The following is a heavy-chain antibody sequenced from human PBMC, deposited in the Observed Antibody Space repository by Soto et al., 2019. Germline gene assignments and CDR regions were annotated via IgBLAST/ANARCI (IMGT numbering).Heavy chain of an antibody. CDR1: GFTFDDYA. D-gene: IGHD4-17*01. CDR2: ISWNSGSI. Sequence: DVQLVESGGGLVQPGRSLRLSCAASGFTFDDYAMHWVRQAPGKGLEWVSGISWNSGSIGYADSVKGRFTISRDNAKNSLYLQMNSLRAEDTALYYCAKSLPYGDIDAFDIWGPGTMVTVSS. V-gene: IGHV3-9*01. CDR3: AKSLPYGDIDAFDI. J-gene: IGHJ3*02.